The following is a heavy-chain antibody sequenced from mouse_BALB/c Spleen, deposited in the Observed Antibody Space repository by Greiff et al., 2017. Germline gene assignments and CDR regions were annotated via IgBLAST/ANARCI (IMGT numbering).Heavy chain of an antibody. CDR3: TRWRFAY. V-gene: IGHV1S81*02. J-gene: IGHJ3*01. Sequence: VQLQQSGAELVKPGASVKLSCKASGYTFTSYYMYWVKQRPGQGLEWIGEINPSNGGTNFNEKFKSKATLTVDKSSSTAYMHLSSLTSEDSAVYYCTRWRFAYWGQGTLVTVSA. CDR1: GYTFTSYY. CDR2: INPSNGGT.